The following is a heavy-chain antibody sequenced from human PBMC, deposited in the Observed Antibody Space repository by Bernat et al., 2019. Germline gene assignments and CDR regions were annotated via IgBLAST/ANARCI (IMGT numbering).Heavy chain of an antibody. J-gene: IGHJ5*02. D-gene: IGHD3-3*01. V-gene: IGHV1-69*02. CDR2: IIPILGIA. Sequence: QVQLVQSGAEVKKPGSSVKVSCKASGGTFSSYTISWVRQAPGQGLEWMGRIIPILGIANYAQKFQGRVTITADKSTSTAYMELSSLRSEDTAVYYCALITIFGGVDPYNWFDLWGQGTLVTVSS. CDR3: ALITIFGGVDPYNWFDL. CDR1: GGTFSSYT.